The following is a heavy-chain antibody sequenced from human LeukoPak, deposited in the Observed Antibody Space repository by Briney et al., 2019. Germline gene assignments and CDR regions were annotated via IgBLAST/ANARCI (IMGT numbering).Heavy chain of an antibody. J-gene: IGHJ1*01. CDR3: AKVRQSYYDSSGFYFQH. V-gene: IGHV3-23*01. CDR1: GFTFSSYA. CDR2: ISGSGGST. D-gene: IGHD3-22*01. Sequence: GGSLRLSCAASGFTFSSYAMTWVRQAPGKGLEWVSVISGSGGSTYYADSVKGRFTISRDNSKNTLYLQMNSLRAEDTAVYYCAKVRQSYYDSSGFYFQHWGQGTLVTVSS.